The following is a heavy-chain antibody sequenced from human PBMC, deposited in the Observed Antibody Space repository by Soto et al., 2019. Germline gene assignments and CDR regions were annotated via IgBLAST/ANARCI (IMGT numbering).Heavy chain of an antibody. CDR3: ARTRANAFDI. Sequence: SETLSLTCTVSGGFINNYYWSWIRQPPGKGLEWIGYIYYSGSTSYNPSLKSRVTISVDTSRNQFSLKLSSVTAADTAVYYCARTRANAFDIWGQGTMVTVS. J-gene: IGHJ3*02. CDR1: GGFINNYY. CDR2: IYYSGST. V-gene: IGHV4-59*01.